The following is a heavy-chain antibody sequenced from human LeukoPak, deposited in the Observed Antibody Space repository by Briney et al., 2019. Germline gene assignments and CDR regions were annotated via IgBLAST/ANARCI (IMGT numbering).Heavy chain of an antibody. CDR3: ASIAAPGGYYYMDV. CDR2: IYHSGSS. J-gene: IGHJ6*03. V-gene: IGHV4-30-2*01. D-gene: IGHD6-6*01. Sequence: SETLSLTCTVSGGSISSGGYYWSWIRQPPGKGLEWIGYIYHSGSSYYNPSLKSRVTISVDRSKNQFSLKLSSVTAADTAVYYCASIAAPGGYYYMDVWGKGTTVTVSS. CDR1: GGSISSGGYY.